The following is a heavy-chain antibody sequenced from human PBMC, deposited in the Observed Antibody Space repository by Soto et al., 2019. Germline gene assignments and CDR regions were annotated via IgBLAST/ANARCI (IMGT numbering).Heavy chain of an antibody. V-gene: IGHV3-30*18. CDR1: GFTLSSYG. J-gene: IGHJ4*02. Sequence: QVQLVESVGGVVQPGRSLRLSCAASGFTLSSYGMHWVRQAPGKGLEWVAVVSFHGSQRYFADSVKGRFTISRDNSKNTLYLQMNSLRSEDTAVYYCAKQGSPGVGDIPYYFDYWGQGTLVTVSS. D-gene: IGHD1-26*01. CDR2: VSFHGSQR. CDR3: AKQGSPGVGDIPYYFDY.